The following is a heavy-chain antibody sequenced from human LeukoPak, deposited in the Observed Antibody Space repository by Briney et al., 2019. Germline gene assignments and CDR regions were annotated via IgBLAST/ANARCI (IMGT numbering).Heavy chain of an antibody. CDR3: AKSIGGMSGYSYGFDY. Sequence: PGRSLRLSCVASGFTFSSYGMHWVRQAPGKGLEWVAVISYDGSNKYYADSVKGRFTISRDNSKNTLYLQMNSLRAEDTAVYYCAKSIGGMSGYSYGFDYWGQGSLVTVSS. J-gene: IGHJ4*02. CDR1: GFTFSSYG. CDR2: ISYDGSNK. V-gene: IGHV3-30*18. D-gene: IGHD5-18*01.